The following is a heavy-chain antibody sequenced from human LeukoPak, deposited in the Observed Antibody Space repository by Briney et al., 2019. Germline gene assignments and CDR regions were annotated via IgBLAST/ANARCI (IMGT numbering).Heavy chain of an antibody. CDR3: ATTYYYDSSGPAFDY. D-gene: IGHD3-22*01. CDR2: IYHSGNT. J-gene: IGHJ4*02. Sequence: SQTLSLTCAVSGGSISSGGYSWSWIRQPPGKGLEWIGYIYHSGNTYYNPSLKSRVTISVDRSKNQFSLKLSSVTAADTAVYYCATTYYYDSSGPAFDYWGQGTLVTVSS. CDR1: GGSISSGGYS. V-gene: IGHV4-30-2*01.